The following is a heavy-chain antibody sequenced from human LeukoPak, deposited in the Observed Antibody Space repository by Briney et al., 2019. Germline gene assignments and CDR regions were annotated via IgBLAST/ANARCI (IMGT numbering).Heavy chain of an antibody. J-gene: IGHJ4*02. CDR3: AKTWEPKFGFDH. V-gene: IGHV3-30*02. D-gene: IGHD1-26*01. Sequence: GGSLRLSCAASGFTFLSYGMHWVRQAPGKGLEWVAFIHYDGSNKYYADSVKGRFTISRDNSKDTLYLQMNSLRTEDTAVYYCAKTWEPKFGFDHWGQGTLVTVSS. CDR2: IHYDGSNK. CDR1: GFTFLSYG.